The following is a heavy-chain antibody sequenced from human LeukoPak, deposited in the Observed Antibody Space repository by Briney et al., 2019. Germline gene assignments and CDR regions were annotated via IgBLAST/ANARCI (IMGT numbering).Heavy chain of an antibody. CDR3: ARALRYYSDSSGYAFDY. Sequence: ASVKVSCKASGGTFRSFAISWVRQAPGQGLEWMGGIIPIFRTANYAQKFQGGVTITADESTSTAYMELSSLRSEDTAVYYCARALRYYSDSSGYAFDYWGQGTLVTVSS. J-gene: IGHJ4*02. D-gene: IGHD3-22*01. CDR2: IIPIFRTA. CDR1: GGTFRSFA. V-gene: IGHV1-69*13.